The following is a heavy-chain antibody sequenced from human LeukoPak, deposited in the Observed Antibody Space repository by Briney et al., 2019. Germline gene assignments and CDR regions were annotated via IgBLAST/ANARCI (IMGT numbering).Heavy chain of an antibody. CDR2: IFSGGTT. V-gene: IGHV3-66*01. J-gene: IGHJ4*02. CDR1: GFTVSSSY. Sequence: PGGSLRLSCAASGFTVSSSYMSWVRQAPGKGLEWVSVIFSGGTTYYADSVRGRFTISRDTSKNTLYLQMSSLRAEDTAVYYCARYDSGAGYFEYWGQGTLVTVSS. D-gene: IGHD6-19*01. CDR3: ARYDSGAGYFEY.